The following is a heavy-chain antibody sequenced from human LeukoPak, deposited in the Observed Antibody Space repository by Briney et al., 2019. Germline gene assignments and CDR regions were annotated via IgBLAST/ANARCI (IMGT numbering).Heavy chain of an antibody. CDR1: GGSIRSDY. Sequence: SETLSLTCTVSGGSIRSDYWSWIRQPPGKGLEWIGYIDYSGSTDYNPSLKSRVTISVDASKNQFSLRLSSVTAADTAVYYCASHKPFSGTWYGFDPWGQGTLVAVSS. V-gene: IGHV4-59*08. D-gene: IGHD6-13*01. CDR3: ASHKPFSGTWYGFDP. J-gene: IGHJ5*02. CDR2: IDYSGST.